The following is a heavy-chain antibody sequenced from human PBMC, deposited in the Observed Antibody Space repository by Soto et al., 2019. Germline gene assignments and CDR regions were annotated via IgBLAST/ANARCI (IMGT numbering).Heavy chain of an antibody. CDR2: IYYSGVT. D-gene: IGHD6-19*01. V-gene: IGHV4-31*03. Sequence: QVQLQESGPGLVKPSQTLALTCTVSGCSISSVGYFWNWIRQHPGNGLEWIGYIYYSGVTYYNPSLKSRVTISVDTSKNQFSLRLSSVTAANTAVYYCAREQSIWGQGTLVTVSS. CDR1: GCSISSVGYF. CDR3: AREQSI. J-gene: IGHJ4*02.